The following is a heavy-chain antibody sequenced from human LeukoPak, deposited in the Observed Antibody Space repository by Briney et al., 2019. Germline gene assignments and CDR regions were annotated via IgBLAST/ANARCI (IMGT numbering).Heavy chain of an antibody. J-gene: IGHJ4*02. CDR2: IRSKAYGGTT. D-gene: IGHD3-16*02. V-gene: IGHV3-49*04. CDR3: TTLYDYVWGSYRSLKYYFDY. CDR1: GFTFGDYA. Sequence: PGGSLRLSCTASGFTFGDYAMSWVRQAPGKGLEWVGFIRSKAYGGTTEYAASVKGRFTISRDDSKSIAYLQMNSLKTEDTAVYYCTTLYDYVWGSYRSLKYYFDYWGQGTLVTVSS.